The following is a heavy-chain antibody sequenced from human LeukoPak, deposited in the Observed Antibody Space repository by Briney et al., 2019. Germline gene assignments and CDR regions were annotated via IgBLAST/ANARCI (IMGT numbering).Heavy chain of an antibody. V-gene: IGHV3-53*01. CDR2: IYIGGST. CDR1: GLTVTNTY. CDR3: ARCKIGSHFDY. D-gene: IGHD1-26*01. J-gene: IGHJ4*02. Sequence: GGSLRLSCAASGLTVTNTYMSWVGQAPGKGLEGVSVIYIGGSTYYAESVKGRFTISRDSSENTVYLQMTSLRVEGTAVYYCARCKIGSHFDYWGQGTLVTVSS.